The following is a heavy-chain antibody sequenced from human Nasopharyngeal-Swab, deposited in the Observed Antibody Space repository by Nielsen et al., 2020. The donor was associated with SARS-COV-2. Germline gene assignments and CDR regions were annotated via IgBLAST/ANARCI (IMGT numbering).Heavy chain of an antibody. CDR2: INHSGST. Sequence: SETLSLTCAVSGGSFRGYYWSWIRQPPGKGLEWIGEINHSGSTNYNPSLNRRVTISVDTSKNQISLKLSSVTAADTAVYYCARVADCSGGSCDGWFDPWGQGTLVTVSS. D-gene: IGHD2-15*01. CDR1: GGSFRGYY. CDR3: ARVADCSGGSCDGWFDP. J-gene: IGHJ5*02. V-gene: IGHV4-34*01.